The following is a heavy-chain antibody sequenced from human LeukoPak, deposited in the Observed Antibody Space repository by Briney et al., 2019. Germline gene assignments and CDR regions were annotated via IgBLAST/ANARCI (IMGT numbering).Heavy chain of an antibody. J-gene: IGHJ4*02. V-gene: IGHV4-38-2*02. D-gene: IGHD3-22*01. CDR3: ARLSYYYDSSGYYCPLFDY. CDR2: IYHSGST. CDR1: GYSISSGYY. Sequence: SETLSLTCTVSGYSISSGYYWGWIRQPPGKGLEWIGSIYHSGSTYYNPSLKSRVTISVDTSKNQFSLKLSSVTAADTAVYYCARLSYYYDSSGYYCPLFDYWGQGTLVTVSS.